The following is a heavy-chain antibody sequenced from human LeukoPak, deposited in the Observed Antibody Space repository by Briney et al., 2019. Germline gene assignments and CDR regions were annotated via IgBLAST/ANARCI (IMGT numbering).Heavy chain of an antibody. CDR2: IYTSGST. CDR3: ARGGITGTTGPDY. J-gene: IGHJ4*02. CDR1: GFTFSSYS. D-gene: IGHD1-7*01. V-gene: IGHV4-59*10. Sequence: GSLRLSCAASGFTFSSYSMNWVRQAPGKGLEWIGRIYTSGSTNYNPSLKSRVTMSVDTSKNQFSLKLSSVTAADTAVYYCARGGITGTTGPDYWGQGTLVTVSS.